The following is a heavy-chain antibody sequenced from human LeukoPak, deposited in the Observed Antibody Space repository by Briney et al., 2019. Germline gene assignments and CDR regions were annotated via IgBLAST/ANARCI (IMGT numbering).Heavy chain of an antibody. Sequence: SETLSLTCAVYGGSFSDYSWSRIRQPPGKGLEWVGEITPSGGTNHNPSLMSRVIMSVDTSKNQFSLKVSSVTAADTAVYYCARVGYRFSINDWSRTGLGAYPTKYYYYMDVWGKGTTVTVSS. CDR3: ARVGYRFSINDWSRTGLGAYPTKYYYYMDV. CDR2: ITPSGGT. V-gene: IGHV4-34*01. D-gene: IGHD5-18*01. J-gene: IGHJ6*03. CDR1: GGSFSDYS.